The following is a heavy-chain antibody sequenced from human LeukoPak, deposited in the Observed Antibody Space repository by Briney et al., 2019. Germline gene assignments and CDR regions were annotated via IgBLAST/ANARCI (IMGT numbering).Heavy chain of an antibody. V-gene: IGHV3-23*01. Sequence: PGGTLRLSCAASGFTFSIYGMSWVRQAPGKGPEWVSTISDSGGSTYYADSVKGRFTISRDNSKNTLYLQMNSLRAEDTAVYYCAELGITMIGGVWGKGTTVTISS. CDR2: ISDSGGST. D-gene: IGHD3-10*02. CDR3: AELGITMIGGV. CDR1: GFTFSIYG. J-gene: IGHJ6*04.